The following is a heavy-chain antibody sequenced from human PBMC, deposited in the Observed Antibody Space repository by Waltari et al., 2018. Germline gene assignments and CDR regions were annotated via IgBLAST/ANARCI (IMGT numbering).Heavy chain of an antibody. J-gene: IGHJ3*02. V-gene: IGHV1-69*05. CDR1: GGPFSSYA. CDR2: SIPIFGTA. D-gene: IGHD5-12*01. Sequence: QVQLVQSGAEVKKPGSSVKVSCKASGGPFSSYAISWVRQAPGQGLAWMGGSIPIFGTANYAQKFQGRVTITTDESTSTDYMELSSLRSEDTAVYYCARDFRWDGYVSPYAFDIWGQGTMVTVSS. CDR3: ARDFRWDGYVSPYAFDI.